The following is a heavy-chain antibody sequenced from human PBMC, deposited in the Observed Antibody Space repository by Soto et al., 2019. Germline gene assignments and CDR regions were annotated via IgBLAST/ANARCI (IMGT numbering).Heavy chain of an antibody. CDR3: TTVRNSITITPVDV. J-gene: IGHJ6*04. Sequence: DVQVVESGGGLVKPGWSLRLSCVGSGFTFTNAWIIWVRQAPGKGLEWLGHIKSKSSAGTTDYAAPVKDRFIITRDDSKNTVYLQMNSLRTEDTAVYYCTTVRNSITITPVDVWGKGTTVTVSS. V-gene: IGHV3-15*01. CDR1: GFTFTNAW. CDR2: IKSKSSAGTT. D-gene: IGHD1-7*01.